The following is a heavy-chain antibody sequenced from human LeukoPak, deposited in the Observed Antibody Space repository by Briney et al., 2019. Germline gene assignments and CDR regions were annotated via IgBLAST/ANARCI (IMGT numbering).Heavy chain of an antibody. D-gene: IGHD7-27*01. V-gene: IGHV1-46*01. CDR2: INPGGGST. CDR1: GYIFINYY. Sequence: ASVKVSCKASGYIFINYYIHWVRQAPGQGLEWMGLINPGGGSTTYSQKFQGRVTMTRDTSTNTVYMELNSLRSEDTALYYCARARTGDSDYWGQGTLVTVSS. J-gene: IGHJ4*02. CDR3: ARARTGDSDY.